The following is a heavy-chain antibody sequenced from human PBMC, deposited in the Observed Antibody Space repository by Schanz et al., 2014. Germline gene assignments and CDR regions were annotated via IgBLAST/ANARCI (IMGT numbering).Heavy chain of an antibody. CDR1: GFTFSFSG. CDR3: AREKESVAARGYYYYYGMDV. Sequence: QVQLVESGGGVVQPGGSLRLSCAASGFTFSFSGMQWVRQAPGKGLEWVAFIRSDGSNENYADSVRGRFTISRDNSKNTLYLQMNSLRTEDTAVYYCAREKESVAARGYYYYYGMDVWGQGTTVTVSS. CDR2: IRSDGSNE. J-gene: IGHJ6*02. D-gene: IGHD6-19*01. V-gene: IGHV3-30*02.